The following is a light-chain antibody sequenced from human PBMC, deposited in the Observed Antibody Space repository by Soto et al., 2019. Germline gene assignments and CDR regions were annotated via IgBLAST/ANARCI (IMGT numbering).Light chain of an antibody. CDR2: VNSDGSH. CDR1: SGHSSFA. Sequence: QPVLTQSPSASASLGASVKLTCTLSSGHSSFAIAWHQQQPQKGPRYLMKVNSDGSHNKGDGIPDRFSGSSSGAERYLTISRLQSEDEADYYCQSYDNDLSVVFGGGTKLTVL. CDR3: QSYDNDLSVV. V-gene: IGLV4-69*01. J-gene: IGLJ2*01.